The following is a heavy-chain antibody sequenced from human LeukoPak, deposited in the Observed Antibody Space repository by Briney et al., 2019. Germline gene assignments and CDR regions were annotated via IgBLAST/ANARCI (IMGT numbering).Heavy chain of an antibody. CDR1: GGSISSYY. CDR2: IYYSGST. CDR3: ARWGSMTAYWYFDL. Sequence: SETLSLTCTVSGGSISSYYWSWIRQPPGKGLEWIGYIYYSGSTNYNPSLKSRVTISVDTSKNQFSLKLSSVTAADTAVYYCARWGSMTAYWYFDLWGRGTLVTVSS. V-gene: IGHV4-59*01. D-gene: IGHD7-27*01. J-gene: IGHJ2*01.